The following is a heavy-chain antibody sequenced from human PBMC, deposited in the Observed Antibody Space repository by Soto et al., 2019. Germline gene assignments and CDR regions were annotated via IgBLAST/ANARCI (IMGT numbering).Heavy chain of an antibody. CDR1: GFTFSSYE. CDR2: ISSSGSTI. J-gene: IGHJ4*02. CDR3: ARVVQMATISG. D-gene: IGHD5-12*01. V-gene: IGHV3-48*03. Sequence: PGVTLRHSCAATGFTFSSYEMNWVRQAPGKGLEWVSYISSSGSTIYYADSVKGRFTISRDNAKNSLYLQMNSLRAEDTAVYYCARVVQMATISGWGQGTLVTVSS.